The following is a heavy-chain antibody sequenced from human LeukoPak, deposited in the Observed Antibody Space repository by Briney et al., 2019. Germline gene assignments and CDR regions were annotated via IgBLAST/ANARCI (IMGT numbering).Heavy chain of an antibody. Sequence: PGGTLRLSCAASGFTFSSHGMSWVRQAPGKGLEWVSTISGSGDNTYYADSVKGRFTISRDNSKNRLYLQMNSLRAEDTAVYYCAKLGSGYDYVDYWGQGTLVTVSS. J-gene: IGHJ4*02. CDR1: GFTFSSHG. V-gene: IGHV3-23*01. D-gene: IGHD5-12*01. CDR2: ISGSGDNT. CDR3: AKLGSGYDYVDY.